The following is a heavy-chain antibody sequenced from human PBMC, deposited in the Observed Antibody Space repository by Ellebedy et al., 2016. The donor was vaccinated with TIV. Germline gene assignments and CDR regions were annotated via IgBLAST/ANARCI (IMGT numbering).Heavy chain of an antibody. CDR1: GFTFSSYA. J-gene: IGHJ4*02. V-gene: IGHV3-30*01. CDR3: ARDVREYTGVVDY. D-gene: IGHD6-6*01. Sequence: GESLKISCAASGFTFSSYAMHWVRQAPGKGLEWVAVISYDGSNKYYADSVKGRFTISRDNSKNTLYLQMNSLRAEDTAVYYCARDVREYTGVVDYWGQGTLVTVSS. CDR2: ISYDGSNK.